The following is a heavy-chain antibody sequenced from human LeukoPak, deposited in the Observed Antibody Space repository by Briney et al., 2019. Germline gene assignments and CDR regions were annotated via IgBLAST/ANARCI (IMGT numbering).Heavy chain of an antibody. CDR3: AASITMFDY. V-gene: IGHV3-7*02. Sequence: GGSLRLSCAASGFTFSRYWMSWVRQAPGKELEWVANIKEDGSVKYYVESVKGRFTISRDNAKNSLYLQMNSLRAEDTAVYYCAASITMFDYWGQGTLVTVSS. D-gene: IGHD3-10*01. CDR2: IKEDGSVK. J-gene: IGHJ4*02. CDR1: GFTFSRYW.